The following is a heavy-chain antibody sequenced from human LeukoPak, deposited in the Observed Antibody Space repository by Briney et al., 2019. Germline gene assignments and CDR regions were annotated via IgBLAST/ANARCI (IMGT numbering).Heavy chain of an antibody. D-gene: IGHD2-21*02. CDR1: GGSVSSSSYH. CDR2: VFYSGST. J-gene: IGHJ4*02. V-gene: IGHV4-39*01. CDR3: ASPGDSNSGYYFDY. Sequence: SETLSLTCTVSGGSVSSSSYHWGWIRQPPGKGLEWIGSVFYSGSTYYNPSLKSRVTMSVDTSKNQFSLKLSSVIAADTAVYYCASPGDSNSGYYFDYWGQGTLVTVSS.